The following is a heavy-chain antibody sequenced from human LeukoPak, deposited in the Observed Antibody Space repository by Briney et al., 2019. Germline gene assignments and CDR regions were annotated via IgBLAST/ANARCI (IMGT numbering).Heavy chain of an antibody. J-gene: IGHJ5*02. CDR3: ARSQPRDSGTYLFDWFDP. CDR1: GFTFSSYG. D-gene: IGHD3-10*01. V-gene: IGHV3-21*01. Sequence: GGSLRLSCAASGFTFSSYGLNWVRQAPGKGLEWVSVISGSGGSTYYADSVKGRFTISRDNAKNSLYLQLNSLRAEDTAVYYCARSQPRDSGTYLFDWFDPWGQGTLVTVSS. CDR2: ISGSGGST.